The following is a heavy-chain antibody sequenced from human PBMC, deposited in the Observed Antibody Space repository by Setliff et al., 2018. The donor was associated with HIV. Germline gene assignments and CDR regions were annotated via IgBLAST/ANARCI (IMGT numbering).Heavy chain of an antibody. Sequence: SGPTLVNPTQTLTLTCSFSGFSLSTTGMSLSWIRQPPGKALEWIGYINYRGITSYNPSLKSRITISVDVSKNHFSWRLTSVTAADTAVFYCARVSLLRFGTRCFDPWGQGILVTVSS. D-gene: IGHD3-10*01. CDR3: ARVSLLRFGTRCFDP. J-gene: IGHJ5*02. CDR1: GFSLSTTGMS. CDR2: INYRGIT. V-gene: IGHV4-30-4*08.